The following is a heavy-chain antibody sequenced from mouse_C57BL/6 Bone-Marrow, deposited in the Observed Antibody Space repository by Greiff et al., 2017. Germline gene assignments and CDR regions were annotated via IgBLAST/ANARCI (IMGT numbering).Heavy chain of an antibody. Sequence: QVHVKQSGAELARPGASVKLSCKASGYTFTSYGISWVKQRTGQGLEWIGEIYPRSGNTYYNEKFKGKATLTADKSSSTAYMELRSLTSEDSAVYFCARTPFITTVVPFAYWGQGTLVTVSA. D-gene: IGHD1-1*01. V-gene: IGHV1-81*01. CDR1: GYTFTSYG. CDR2: IYPRSGNT. CDR3: ARTPFITTVVPFAY. J-gene: IGHJ3*01.